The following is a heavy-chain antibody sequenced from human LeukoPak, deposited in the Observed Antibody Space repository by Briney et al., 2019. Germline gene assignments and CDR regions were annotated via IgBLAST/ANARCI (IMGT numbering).Heavy chain of an antibody. CDR3: ARVEYGDYARGYYYGMDV. J-gene: IGHJ6*02. CDR1: GGTFISYA. D-gene: IGHD4-17*01. V-gene: IGHV1-69*13. Sequence: EASVKVSCKASGGTFISYAISWVRQAPGQGLEWMGGIIPIFGTANYAQKFQGRVTIAADESTSTAYMELSSLRSEDTAVYYCARVEYGDYARGYYYGMDVWGQGTTVTVSS. CDR2: IIPIFGTA.